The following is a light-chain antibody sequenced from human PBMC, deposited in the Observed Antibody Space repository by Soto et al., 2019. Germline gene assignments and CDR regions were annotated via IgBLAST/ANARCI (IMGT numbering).Light chain of an antibody. CDR2: GAS. CDR3: QQYGSSPT. CDR1: QSLSSSY. V-gene: IGKV3-20*01. J-gene: IGKJ4*01. Sequence: EIMLTQSPGTLSLSPGERATLSCRASQSLSSSYLAWYQQRPGQAPRLLIHGASSRATGIPDRFSGSGSGTDFTLSISRLEPEDFAVYYCQQYGSSPTFGGGTKVEIK.